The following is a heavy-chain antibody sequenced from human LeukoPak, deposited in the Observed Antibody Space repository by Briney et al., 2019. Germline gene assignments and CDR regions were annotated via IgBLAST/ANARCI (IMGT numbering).Heavy chain of an antibody. Sequence: PSETLSLTCTVSGGSISSYYWSWIRQPAGKGLEWIGRIYTSGSTNYNPSLKSRVTMSVDTSKNQLSLKLSSVTAADTAVYYCARDGGRYCTNGVCYRGIDYWGQGTLVTVSS. CDR1: GGSISSYY. CDR2: IYTSGST. CDR3: ARDGGRYCTNGVCYRGIDY. D-gene: IGHD2-8*01. V-gene: IGHV4-4*07. J-gene: IGHJ4*02.